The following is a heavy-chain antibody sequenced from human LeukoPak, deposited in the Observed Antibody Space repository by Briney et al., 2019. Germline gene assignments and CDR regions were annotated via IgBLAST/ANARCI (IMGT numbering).Heavy chain of an antibody. CDR3: ADSSSWYFPYY. CDR1: GFTFSSYA. J-gene: IGHJ4*02. D-gene: IGHD6-13*01. V-gene: IGHV3-23*01. Sequence: GGSLRLSCAASGFTFSSYAMSWVRQAPGKGLEWVTAISGSGGSTYYADSVKGRFTISRDNSKDTLYLQMNSLRAEDTAVYYCADSSSWYFPYYWGQGTLVTVSS. CDR2: ISGSGGST.